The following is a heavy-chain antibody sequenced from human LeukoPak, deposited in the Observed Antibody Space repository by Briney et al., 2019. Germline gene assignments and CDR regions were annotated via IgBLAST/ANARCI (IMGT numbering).Heavy chain of an antibody. CDR1: GGSISSGSYY. J-gene: IGHJ5*02. CDR2: IYTSGST. Sequence: PSQTLSLTCTVSGGSISSGSYYWSSVRQPAGKGLEWIGRIYTSGSTNYNPSLKSRVTISVDTSKSQFSLNLSSVTAADTGVYYCARHRCSGGSCYPMNWFDLWGQGTLVTVSS. D-gene: IGHD2-15*01. V-gene: IGHV4-61*02. CDR3: ARHRCSGGSCYPMNWFDL.